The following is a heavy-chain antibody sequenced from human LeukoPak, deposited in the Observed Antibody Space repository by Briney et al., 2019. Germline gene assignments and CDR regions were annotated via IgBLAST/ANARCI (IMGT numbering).Heavy chain of an antibody. CDR2: IIPIFGTA. D-gene: IGHD2-15*01. V-gene: IGHV1-69*13. CDR1: GGTFSSYA. Sequence: SVKVSCKASGGTFSSYAISWVRQAPGQGLEWMGGIIPIFGTANYAQKFQGRVTITADESTSTAYMELSSLRSEDTAVYYCARGPEGYCSGGSCYSGDYWGQGTLVTVSS. J-gene: IGHJ4*02. CDR3: ARGPEGYCSGGSCYSGDY.